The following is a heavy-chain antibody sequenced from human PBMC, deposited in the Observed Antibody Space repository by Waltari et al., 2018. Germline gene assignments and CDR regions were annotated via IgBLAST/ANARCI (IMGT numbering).Heavy chain of an antibody. Sequence: QVQLQQSGPGLVKPSQTLSLTCAISGDSVSSNSAAWNWIRQSPSRGLEWLGRTYYRSKWYNDYAVSVKSRITINPDTSKNQFSLQLNSVTPEDTAVYYCARGLPYYDFWSGYSDGMDVWGQGTTVTVSS. V-gene: IGHV6-1*01. J-gene: IGHJ6*02. D-gene: IGHD3-3*01. CDR1: GDSVSSNSAA. CDR2: TYYRSKWYN. CDR3: ARGLPYYDFWSGYSDGMDV.